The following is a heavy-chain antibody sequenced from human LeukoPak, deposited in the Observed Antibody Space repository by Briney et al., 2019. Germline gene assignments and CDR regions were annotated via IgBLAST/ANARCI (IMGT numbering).Heavy chain of an antibody. CDR3: ARWGDCFDY. D-gene: IGHD3-10*01. J-gene: IGHJ4*02. V-gene: IGHV4-39*01. CDR2: IYYSGST. CDR1: GGSISSSSYY. Sequence: SETLSLTCTVSGGSISSSSYYWGWIRQPPGKGLEWIGSIYYSGSTYYNPSLKSRVTISVDTSKNQFSLKLSSVTAADTAVYYRARWGDCFDYSGQGTLVTVSS.